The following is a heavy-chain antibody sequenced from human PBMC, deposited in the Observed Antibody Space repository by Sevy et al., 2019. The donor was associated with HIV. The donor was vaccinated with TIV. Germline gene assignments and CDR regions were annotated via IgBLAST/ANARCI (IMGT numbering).Heavy chain of an antibody. CDR2: INGDGSDK. D-gene: IGHD3-16*01. CDR1: VFTFSVYW. CDR3: AHETIGRFDS. J-gene: IGHJ4*02. V-gene: IGHV3-7*01. Sequence: VGSLRLSCAASVFTFSVYWMNWVRQAPGKGLEWVANINGDGSDKHYVDSVEGRFTISRDNGKNLLYLQMNSLRVEDTAVYYCAHETIGRFDSWGQGTLVTVSS.